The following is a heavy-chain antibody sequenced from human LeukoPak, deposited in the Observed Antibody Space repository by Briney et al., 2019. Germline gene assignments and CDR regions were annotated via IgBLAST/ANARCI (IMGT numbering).Heavy chain of an antibody. Sequence: SETLSLTCTVSGGSISSYYWSWIRQPPGKGLEWIGYIYYSGSTNYNPSLKSRVTISVDTSKNQFSLKLGSVTAADTAVYYCARSQKWRNYYYGMDVWGQGTTVTVSS. D-gene: IGHD2-8*01. V-gene: IGHV4-59*01. J-gene: IGHJ6*02. CDR1: GGSISSYY. CDR3: ARSQKWRNYYYGMDV. CDR2: IYYSGST.